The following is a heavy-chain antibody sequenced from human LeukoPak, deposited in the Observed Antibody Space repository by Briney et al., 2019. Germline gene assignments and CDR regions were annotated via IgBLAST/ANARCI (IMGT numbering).Heavy chain of an antibody. J-gene: IGHJ4*02. CDR3: ARDPMVRGVNGY. D-gene: IGHD3-10*01. V-gene: IGHV4-39*07. CDR2: IYYSGST. Sequence: PSETLSLTCTVSGGSVSSSSYYWGWIRQPPGKGLEWIGSIYYSGSTYYNPSLKSRVTISVDTSKNQFSLKLSSVTAADTAVYYCARDPMVRGVNGYWGQGTLATVSS. CDR1: GGSVSSSSYY.